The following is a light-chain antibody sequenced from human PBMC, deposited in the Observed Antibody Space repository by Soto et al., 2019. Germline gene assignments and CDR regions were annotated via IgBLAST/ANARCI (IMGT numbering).Light chain of an antibody. CDR2: DVN. CDR1: SSDIGDYNY. Sequence: QSALTQPASVSGSPGQSITISCTGSSSDIGDYNYVSWYQQCPGKAPRLVIYDVNNRPSGVSNRFSGSKSGNTASLTISGLQAEDEADYYCSSYTSSSTVGIFGGGTQLTVL. J-gene: IGLJ2*01. V-gene: IGLV2-14*01. CDR3: SSYTSSSTVGI.